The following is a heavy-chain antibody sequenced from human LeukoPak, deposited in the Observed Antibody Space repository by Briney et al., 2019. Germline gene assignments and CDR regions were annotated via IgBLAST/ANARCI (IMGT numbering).Heavy chain of an antibody. D-gene: IGHD4-17*01. Sequence: PGGSLRVSCAASGFTVSSNYMSWVRQAPGKGLEWVSVIYSGGSTYYADSVKGRFTISRDNSKNTLYLQMNSLRAEDTAVYYCARGYTPYGDYGYWGQGTLVTVSS. V-gene: IGHV3-53*01. CDR1: GFTVSSNY. J-gene: IGHJ4*02. CDR3: ARGYTPYGDYGY. CDR2: IYSGGST.